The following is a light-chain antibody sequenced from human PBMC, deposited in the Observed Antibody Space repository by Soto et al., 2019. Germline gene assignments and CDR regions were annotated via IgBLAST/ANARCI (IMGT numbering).Light chain of an antibody. CDR2: AAS. CDR1: QGIRND. V-gene: IGKV1-6*01. CDR3: LQDYNYPWT. Sequence: AIQMTQSPSSLSASVGDRVTITCRARQGIRNDLGWYQQKPGKAPKLLIYAASSLQSGVPSRFSGSGSGTDFTLTISSLQTEDFATYYCLQDYNYPWTFGQGTKVEIK. J-gene: IGKJ1*01.